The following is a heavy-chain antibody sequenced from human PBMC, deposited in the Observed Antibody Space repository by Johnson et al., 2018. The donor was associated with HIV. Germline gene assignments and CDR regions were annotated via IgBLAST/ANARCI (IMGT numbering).Heavy chain of an antibody. D-gene: IGHD4-23*01. Sequence: VQLVESGGGVVRPGGSLRLSCAASGFTFDDYGMSWVRQAPGKGLEWVSGINWNGGSTGYADSVKGRFTISRDNSKNTLYLQMNSLRAEDTAVYYCVREIQSYGGNFGGAFDIWGQGTMVTVSS. CDR2: INWNGGST. J-gene: IGHJ3*02. V-gene: IGHV3-20*04. CDR1: GFTFDDYG. CDR3: VREIQSYGGNFGGAFDI.